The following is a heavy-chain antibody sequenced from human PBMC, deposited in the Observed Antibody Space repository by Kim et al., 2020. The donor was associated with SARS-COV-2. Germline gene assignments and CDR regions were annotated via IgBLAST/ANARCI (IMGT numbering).Heavy chain of an antibody. V-gene: IGHV4-34*01. CDR2: INHSGST. CDR1: GGSFSGYY. Sequence: SETLSLTCAVYGGSFSGYYWSWIRQPPGKGLEWIGEINHSGSTNYNPSLKSRVTISVDTSKNQFSLKLSSVTAADTAVYYCASTLGWFGELSNYYYYYGMDVWGQGTTVTVSS. CDR3: ASTLGWFGELSNYYYYYGMDV. D-gene: IGHD3-10*01. J-gene: IGHJ6*02.